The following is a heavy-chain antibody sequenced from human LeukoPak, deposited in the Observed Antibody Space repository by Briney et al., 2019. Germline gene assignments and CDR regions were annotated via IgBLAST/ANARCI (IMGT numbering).Heavy chain of an antibody. CDR3: AKDRCSGGSCYYYYGMDV. CDR2: ISGSGGST. Sequence: GGSLRLSCAASGFTFSSYAMSWVRQAPGQGLEWVSAISGSGGSTYYADSVKGRFTISRDNSKNTLYLQMNSLRAEDTAVYYCAKDRCSGGSCYYYYGMDVWGQGTTVTVSS. D-gene: IGHD2-15*01. CDR1: GFTFSSYA. J-gene: IGHJ6*02. V-gene: IGHV3-23*01.